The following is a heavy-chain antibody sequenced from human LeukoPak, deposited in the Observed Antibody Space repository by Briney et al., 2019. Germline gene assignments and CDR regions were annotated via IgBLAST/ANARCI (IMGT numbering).Heavy chain of an antibody. D-gene: IGHD3-9*01. Sequence: PVKVSCKASGGTFSSYAISWVRQAPGQGLEWMGRIIPILGIANYAQKFQGRVTITADKSTSAAYMELSSLRSEDTAVYYCARGTGYYDYWGQGTLVTVSS. CDR2: IIPILGIA. CDR1: GGTFSSYA. V-gene: IGHV1-69*04. J-gene: IGHJ4*02. CDR3: ARGTGYYDY.